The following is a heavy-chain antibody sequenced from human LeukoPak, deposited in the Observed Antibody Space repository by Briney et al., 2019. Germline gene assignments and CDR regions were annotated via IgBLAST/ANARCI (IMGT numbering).Heavy chain of an antibody. CDR1: GGSVISSSHY. D-gene: IGHD6-19*01. CDR3: ARLSTIAVAAFDY. J-gene: IGHJ4*02. V-gene: IGHV4-39*01. CDR2: IHYTGST. Sequence: SETLSLTCTVSGGSVISSSHYWGWIRQPPGKGLEWIVNIHYTGSTYYNPTLKSRVTVSVDTSKNQYSLKLKSVTAADTAVFYCARLSTIAVAAFDYWGQGTLVTVSS.